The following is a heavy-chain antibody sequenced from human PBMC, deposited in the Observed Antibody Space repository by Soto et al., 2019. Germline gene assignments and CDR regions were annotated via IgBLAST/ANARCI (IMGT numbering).Heavy chain of an antibody. V-gene: IGHV4-31*03. Sequence: QVQLQESGPGLVKPSQTLSLTCTVSGGSIINGDTYLNWIRQHPEKGLEWMGYINYRGTTNYNPALKSRILISIDTSKNQFSLRLTSVTAADTAVYYCARDAPGVAPYWGHGTLVTVSS. CDR2: INYRGTT. CDR3: ARDAPGVAPY. J-gene: IGHJ4*01. D-gene: IGHD2-15*01. CDR1: GGSIINGDTY.